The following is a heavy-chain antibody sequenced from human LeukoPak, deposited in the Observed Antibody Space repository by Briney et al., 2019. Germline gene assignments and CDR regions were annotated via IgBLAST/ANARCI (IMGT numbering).Heavy chain of an antibody. J-gene: IGHJ4*02. CDR1: GFPFSRYW. V-gene: IGHV3-74*01. CDR3: ARGVDYGDYEDY. CDR2: ISYDGSSI. D-gene: IGHD4-17*01. Sequence: GGSLRLSCAASGFPFSRYWMHWVRQAPGKGLVWVSRISYDGSSISYADSVKGRFTISRDNAENTLYLQMNSLRAEDTAVYYCARGVDYGDYEDYWGQGTLVTVSS.